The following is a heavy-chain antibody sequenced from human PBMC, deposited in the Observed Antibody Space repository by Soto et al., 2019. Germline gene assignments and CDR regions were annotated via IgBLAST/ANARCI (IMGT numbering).Heavy chain of an antibody. CDR1: GGSLRIGSSF. D-gene: IGHD2-21*02. CDR3: ARHPSDFWFDP. CDR2: TYYSGST. V-gene: IGHV4-39*01. J-gene: IGHJ5*02. Sequence: QLQLQESGPGRGKPSGTRSLPCGVPGGSLRIGSSFWGGFRQPPGKGLEWIGSTYYSGSTYYNPSLKSRVTVSVDTSKNQFSLKLSSVTAADTAVYYCARHPSDFWFDPWGQGTLVTVSS.